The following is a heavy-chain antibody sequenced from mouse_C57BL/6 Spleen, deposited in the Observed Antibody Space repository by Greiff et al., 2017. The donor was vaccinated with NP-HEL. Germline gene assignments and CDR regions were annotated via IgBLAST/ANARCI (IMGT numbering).Heavy chain of an antibody. V-gene: IGHV1-22*01. J-gene: IGHJ2*01. D-gene: IGHD1-1*01. CDR1: GYTFTDYN. CDR2: INPNNGGT. CDR3: ARSTFITTVVWDY. Sequence: EVQLQQSGPELVKPGASVKMSCKASGYTFTDYNMHWVKQSHGKSLEWIGYINPNNGGTSYNQKFKGKATLTVNKSSSTAYMELRSLTSEDSAVYYCARSTFITTVVWDYWGQGTTLTVSS.